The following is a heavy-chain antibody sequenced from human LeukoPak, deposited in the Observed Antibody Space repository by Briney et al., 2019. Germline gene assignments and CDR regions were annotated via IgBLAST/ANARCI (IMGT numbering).Heavy chain of an antibody. J-gene: IGHJ4*02. CDR1: GYTFTSYG. V-gene: IGHV1-3*01. CDR2: INAGNGNT. D-gene: IGHD3-22*01. CDR3: ARERSMIVVVILGY. Sequence: GASVKVSCKASGYTFTSYGISWVRQAPGQRLEWMGWINAGNGNTKYSQKFQGRVTITRDTSASTAYMELSSLRSEDTAVYYCARERSMIVVVILGYWGQGTLVTVSS.